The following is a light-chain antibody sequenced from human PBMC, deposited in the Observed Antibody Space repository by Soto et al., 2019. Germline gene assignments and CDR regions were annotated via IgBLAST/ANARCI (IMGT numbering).Light chain of an antibody. CDR3: QTWGTGIRGVV. J-gene: IGLJ2*01. CDR2: LNSDGSH. CDR1: SGHSSYA. V-gene: IGLV4-69*01. Sequence: LVLTQSPSASASLGASVKLTCTLSSGHSSYAIAWHQQQPEKGPRYLMKLNSDGSHSKGDGIPDRFSGSSSGAERYLTISSLHSEDEADYYCQTWGTGIRGVVFGGGTKLTVL.